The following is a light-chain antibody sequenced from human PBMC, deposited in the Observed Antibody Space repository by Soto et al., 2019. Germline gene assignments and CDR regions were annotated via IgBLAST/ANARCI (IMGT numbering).Light chain of an antibody. J-gene: IGKJ1*01. CDR3: QQSYSSPQT. CDR2: AAS. V-gene: IGKV1-39*01. CDR1: QTISRF. Sequence: DIQMTQSPSSLSASVGERVTITCRASQTISRFLNWYQQKPGKAPKLLMYAASSLQSGVPSRFSGSGSGTDSTLTISSLQPEDFATYYCQQSYSSPQTFGQGTKVDI.